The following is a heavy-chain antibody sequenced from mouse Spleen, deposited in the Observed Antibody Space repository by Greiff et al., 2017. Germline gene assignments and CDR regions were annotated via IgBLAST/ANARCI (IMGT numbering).Heavy chain of an antibody. V-gene: IGHV1-54*01. J-gene: IGHJ1*01. CDR1: GYAFTNYL. CDR2: INPGSGGT. Sequence: QVQLKESGAELVRPGTSVKVSCKASGYAFTNYLIEWVKQRPGQGLEWIGVINPGSGGTNYNEKFKGKATLTADKSSSTAYMQLSSLTSDDSAVYFCARSSELGRYFDVWGAGTTVTVSS. CDR3: ARSSELGRYFDV. D-gene: IGHD4-1*01.